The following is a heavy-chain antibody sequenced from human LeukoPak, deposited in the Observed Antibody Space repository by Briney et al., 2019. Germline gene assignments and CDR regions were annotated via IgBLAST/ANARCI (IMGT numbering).Heavy chain of an antibody. V-gene: IGHV4-59*01. CDR3: ARDVAARHSLFDY. J-gene: IGHJ4*02. D-gene: IGHD6-6*01. CDR1: GGSISSYY. Sequence: SETLSLTCTVSGGSISSYYWSWIRQPPGKGLEWIGYIYYSGSTNYNPSLKSRVTISVDTSKNQFSLKLSSVTAADTAVYYCARDVAARHSLFDYWGQGTLVTVS. CDR2: IYYSGST.